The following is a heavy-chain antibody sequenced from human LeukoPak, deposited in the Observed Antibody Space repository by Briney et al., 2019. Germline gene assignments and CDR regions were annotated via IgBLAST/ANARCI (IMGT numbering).Heavy chain of an antibody. V-gene: IGHV4-30-4*01. D-gene: IGHD3-10*01. CDR1: GGSISSGGYY. Sequence: SPSETLSLTCTVSGGSISSGGYYWSWIRQPPGKGLEWIGYIYYSGSTYYNPSLKSRVTISVDTSKSQFSLKLSSVTAADTAVYYCARGRDYYGSGSYFYFDYWGQGTLVTVSS. J-gene: IGHJ4*02. CDR2: IYYSGST. CDR3: ARGRDYYGSGSYFYFDY.